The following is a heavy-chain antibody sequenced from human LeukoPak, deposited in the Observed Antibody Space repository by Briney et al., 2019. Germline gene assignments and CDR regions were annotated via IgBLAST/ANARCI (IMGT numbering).Heavy chain of an antibody. CDR2: ISSSGSTI. D-gene: IGHD4-23*01. J-gene: IGHJ6*03. Sequence: PGGSLRLSCAASGFTFSDYHMSWIRQAPGKGLEWVSYISSSGSTIYYADSVKGRFTISRDNAKNSLYLQMNSLRAEDTAVYYCARGSTVVNYYMDVWGKGTTVTVSS. CDR3: ARGSTVVNYYMDV. V-gene: IGHV3-11*01. CDR1: GFTFSDYH.